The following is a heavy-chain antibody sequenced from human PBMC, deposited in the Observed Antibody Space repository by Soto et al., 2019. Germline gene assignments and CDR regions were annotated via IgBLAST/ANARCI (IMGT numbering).Heavy chain of an antibody. CDR3: ARDKGYSSWFGEHDY. CDR1: GYTFTSYA. CDR2: INAGNGNT. Sequence: ASVKVSCKASGYTFTSYAMHWVRQAPGQRLEWMGWINAGNGNTKYSQKFQGRVTITRDTSASTAYMELSSLRSEDTAVYYCARDKGYSSWFGEHDYWGQGTLVTVSS. V-gene: IGHV1-3*01. D-gene: IGHD3-10*01. J-gene: IGHJ4*02.